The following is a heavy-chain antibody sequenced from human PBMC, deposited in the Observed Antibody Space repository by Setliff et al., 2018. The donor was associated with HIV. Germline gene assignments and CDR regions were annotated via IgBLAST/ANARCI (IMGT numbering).Heavy chain of an antibody. CDR2: IKSRTDGGTT. D-gene: IGHD2-2*01. Sequence: GGSLRLSCAASGITVNNAWLSWVRQGPGKGLEWVGRIKSRTDGGTTDYAAPVKGRFTISRDNSKNTLFLQMNSLRAEDTAVYYCARPFEDCSSTSCHAEIYYYYMAVWGKGTTVTVSS. CDR1: GITVNNAW. V-gene: IGHV3-15*01. CDR3: ARPFEDCSSTSCHAEIYYYYMAV. J-gene: IGHJ6*03.